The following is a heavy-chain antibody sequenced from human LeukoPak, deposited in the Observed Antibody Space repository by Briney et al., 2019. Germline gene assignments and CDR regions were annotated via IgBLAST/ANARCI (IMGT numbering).Heavy chain of an antibody. J-gene: IGHJ4*02. V-gene: IGHV3-30*18. CDR3: VKEGVEYSYSYGDY. CDR2: ISYDGGDK. D-gene: IGHD3-16*01. CDR1: GFTFSSRDW. Sequence: PGGSLRLSCVASGFTFSSRDWMTWVRQAPGKGLEWVALISYDGGDKYYAESMKGRITISRDNAENTLYLQMNNLRPDDTAFYFCVKEGVEYSYSYGDYWGQGTLVTVSS.